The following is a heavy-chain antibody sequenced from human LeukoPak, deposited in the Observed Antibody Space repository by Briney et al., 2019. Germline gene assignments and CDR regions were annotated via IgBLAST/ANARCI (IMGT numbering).Heavy chain of an antibody. CDR1: GGSFSGYY. CDR2: IYYSGST. J-gene: IGHJ4*02. Sequence: PSETLSLTCAVYGGSFSGYYWNWIRQPPGKGLEWIGYIYYSGSTYYNPSLKSRITISVDTSKNQFSLKLSSVTAADTAVYYCARAPYSSSSARHIDYWGQGTLITVSS. V-gene: IGHV4-30-4*01. CDR3: ARAPYSSSSARHIDY. D-gene: IGHD6-6*01.